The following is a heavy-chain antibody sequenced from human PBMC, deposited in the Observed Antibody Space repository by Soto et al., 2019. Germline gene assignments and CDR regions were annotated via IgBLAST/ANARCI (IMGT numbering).Heavy chain of an antibody. CDR1: GNTFTSSA. Sequence: GASVKLTCKASGNTFTSSAMHWVRQASGQRLEWMRWINAGNGNTKYSQKFQGRVTITRDTSASTAYMELSSLRSEDTAVYYCARSIVVVTALDYWGQGTLVTVSS. CDR3: ARSIVVVTALDY. V-gene: IGHV1-3*01. J-gene: IGHJ4*02. CDR2: INAGNGNT. D-gene: IGHD2-21*02.